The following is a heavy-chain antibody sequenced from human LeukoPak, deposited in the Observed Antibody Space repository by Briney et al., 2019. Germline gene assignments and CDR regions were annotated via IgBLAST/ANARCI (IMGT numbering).Heavy chain of an antibody. J-gene: IGHJ4*02. D-gene: IGHD3-22*01. Sequence: GGSLRLSCAASGFTFSSYAMSWVRQAPGKGLEWVSAISGSGGSTYYADSVKGRFTISRDNSKNTLYLQMNSLRAEDTAVYYCAKDLFRDDSSGYYYAMFDYWGQGTLVTVSS. V-gene: IGHV3-23*01. CDR3: AKDLFRDDSSGYYYAMFDY. CDR2: ISGSGGST. CDR1: GFTFSSYA.